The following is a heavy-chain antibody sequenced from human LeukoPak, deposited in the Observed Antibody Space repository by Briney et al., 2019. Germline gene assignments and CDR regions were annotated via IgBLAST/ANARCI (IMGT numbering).Heavy chain of an antibody. CDR1: GGSFSGYY. Sequence: SETLSLTCAVYGGSFSGYYWSWVRQPPGKGLEWIGYIYYSGSTYYNPSLKSRVTISVDTSKNQFSLKLRSVTAADKAVYYCATLPYCGGDCHHGFDPWGQGSLVTVSS. CDR3: ATLPYCGGDCHHGFDP. CDR2: IYYSGST. D-gene: IGHD2-21*02. J-gene: IGHJ5*02. V-gene: IGHV4-30-4*01.